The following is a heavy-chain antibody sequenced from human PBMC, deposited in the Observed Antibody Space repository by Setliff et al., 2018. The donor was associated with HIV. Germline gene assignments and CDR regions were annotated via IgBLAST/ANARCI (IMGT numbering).Heavy chain of an antibody. CDR1: GYSISSGYY. CDR3: AKERSNNDGTYDF. V-gene: IGHV4-38-2*02. Sequence: PSETLSLTCSVSGYSISSGYYWGWIRQSPGKGLEWIGTVHHTGTTFYNPSLSSRLTISVDTPNNQFSLRLTSVTAADTATYYCAKERSNNDGTYDFWGRGTVVTVSS. CDR2: VHHTGTT. J-gene: IGHJ3*01. D-gene: IGHD1-1*01.